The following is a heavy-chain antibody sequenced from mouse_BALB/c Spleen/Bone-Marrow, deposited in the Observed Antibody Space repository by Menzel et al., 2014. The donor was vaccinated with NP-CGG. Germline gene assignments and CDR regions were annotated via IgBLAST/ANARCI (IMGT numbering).Heavy chain of an antibody. CDR1: GYSITSDYA. J-gene: IGHJ1*01. CDR2: ISYSGGT. Sequence: EVHLVESGPGLVKPSQSLSLTCTVTGYSITSDYAWHWIRQFPGNKLEWMGSISYSGGTNYNPSLKSRISITRDTSKNLFFLHWNSVTTEDTATYYCARVDYYRYWYFDVWGAGTTVTVSS. CDR3: ARVDYYRYWYFDV. D-gene: IGHD2-14*01. V-gene: IGHV3-2*02.